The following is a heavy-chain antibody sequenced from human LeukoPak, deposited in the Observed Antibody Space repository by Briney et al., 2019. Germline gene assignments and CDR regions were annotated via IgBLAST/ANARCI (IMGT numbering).Heavy chain of an antibody. V-gene: IGHV4-61*02. Sequence: SESLSLTCTVSGGSISSGSYCWGWIRQPAGKGLEWIGRIYTSGSTNYNPSLKSRATITVDTSKNQFSLKLSSVTAADTAVYYCARDGPALDPWGQGTLVTVSS. CDR2: IYTSGST. CDR3: ARDGPALDP. CDR1: GGSISSGSYC. J-gene: IGHJ5*02.